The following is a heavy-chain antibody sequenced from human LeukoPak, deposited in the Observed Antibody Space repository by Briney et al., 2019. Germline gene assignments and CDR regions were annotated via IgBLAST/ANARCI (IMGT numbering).Heavy chain of an antibody. CDR1: GYTFTSYG. CDR3: ATVRVPYSGSYYAPFDY. V-gene: IGHV1-18*01. D-gene: IGHD1-26*01. Sequence: ASVKVSCKASGYTFTSYGISWVRQAPGQGLEWMGWISAYNGNTNYAQKLQGRVTMTTDTSTSTAYMELSSLRSEDTAVYYCATVRVPYSGSYYAPFDYWGQGTLVTVSS. J-gene: IGHJ4*02. CDR2: ISAYNGNT.